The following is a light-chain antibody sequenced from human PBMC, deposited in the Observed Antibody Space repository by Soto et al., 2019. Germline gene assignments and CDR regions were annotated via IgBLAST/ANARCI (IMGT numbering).Light chain of an antibody. CDR2: GVS. CDR3: ISYTGSSTSDV. CDR1: RSDIGSYNY. J-gene: IGLJ1*01. Sequence: QSALTQPASVSGSPGQSITISCSGTRSDIGSYNYVAWYQQFPGKTPKILIYGVSNRPSGVSSRFSGSKSGNTASLTISGLQAEDEADYYCISYTGSSTSDVFGSGTKVTV. V-gene: IGLV2-14*01.